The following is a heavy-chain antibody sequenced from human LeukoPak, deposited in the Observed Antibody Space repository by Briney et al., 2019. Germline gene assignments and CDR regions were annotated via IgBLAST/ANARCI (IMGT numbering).Heavy chain of an antibody. CDR2: FDPEDGET. J-gene: IGHJ5*02. CDR3: ARVPCTSASCLNWFDP. V-gene: IGHV1-24*01. D-gene: IGHD2-2*01. CDR1: GYTLTELS. Sequence: ASVKVSCKDSGYTLTELSMHWVRQAPGKGLEWMGGFDPEDGETIYAQKFQGGVTMTEDTSTDTAYMELSSLRSEDTAVYYCARVPCTSASCLNWFDPWGQGTLVTVSS.